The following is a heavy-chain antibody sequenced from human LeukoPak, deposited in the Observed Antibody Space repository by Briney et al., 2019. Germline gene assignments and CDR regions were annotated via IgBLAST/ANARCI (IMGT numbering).Heavy chain of an antibody. CDR3: AGERERGYSYGWSPNWFDP. CDR1: GGSFSGYY. J-gene: IGHJ5*02. D-gene: IGHD5-18*01. CDR2: IYYSGST. Sequence: SETLSLTCAVYGGSFSGYYWSWIRQPPGKGLEWIGYIYYSGSTNYNPSLKSRVTISVDTSKNQFSLKLSSVTAADTAVYYCAGERERGYSYGWSPNWFDPWGQGTLVTVSS. V-gene: IGHV4-59*08.